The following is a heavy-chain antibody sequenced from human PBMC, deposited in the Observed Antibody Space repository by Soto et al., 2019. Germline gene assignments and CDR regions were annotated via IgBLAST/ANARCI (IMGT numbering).Heavy chain of an antibody. D-gene: IGHD1-26*01. CDR2: IKQDGGEK. Sequence: LRLSCAASGFTFINYWMSWVRQAPGKGLEWVANIKQDGGEKYYVDSVKGRFTISRDNAKNSLYLQMNSLRAEDTAVYYCARTKANKWFDPWGQGTLVTVP. CDR3: ARTKANKWFDP. CDR1: GFTFINYW. V-gene: IGHV3-7*03. J-gene: IGHJ5*02.